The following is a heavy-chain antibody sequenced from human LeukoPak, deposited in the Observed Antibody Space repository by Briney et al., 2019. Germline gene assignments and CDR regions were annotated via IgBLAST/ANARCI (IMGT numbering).Heavy chain of an antibody. J-gene: IGHJ4*02. CDR2: IYYSGST. V-gene: IGHV4-59*01. CDR3: ARGVEYSSSSGLGY. D-gene: IGHD6-6*01. Sequence: TPETLSLTCTVAGGSISSYYWSWIRQPPGKGLEWIGYIYYSGSTNYNPSLKSRVTISVDTSKNQFSLKLSSVTAADTAVYYCARGVEYSSSSGLGYWGQGTLVTVTS. CDR1: GGSISSYY.